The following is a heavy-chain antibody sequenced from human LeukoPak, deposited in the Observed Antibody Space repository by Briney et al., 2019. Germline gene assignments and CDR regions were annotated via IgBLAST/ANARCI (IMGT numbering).Heavy chain of an antibody. CDR3: ARDQRITIFGVVTRYFDY. V-gene: IGHV3-7*01. CDR2: IKQDGSEK. CDR1: GFTFSSYW. J-gene: IGHJ4*02. D-gene: IGHD3-3*01. Sequence: PGGSLRLSCAASGFTFSSYWMSWVRQAPGKGLEWVANIKQDGSEKYYVDSVKGRLTISRDNAKNSLYLQMNSLRAEDTAVYYCARDQRITIFGVVTRYFDYWGQGTLVTVSS.